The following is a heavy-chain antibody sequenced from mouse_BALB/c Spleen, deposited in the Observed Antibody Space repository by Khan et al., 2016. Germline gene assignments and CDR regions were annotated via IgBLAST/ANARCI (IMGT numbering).Heavy chain of an antibody. CDR1: GFSLTSYG. CDR2: IWSDGST. CDR3: ARHGTMTYAMDY. D-gene: IGHD2-4*01. V-gene: IGHV2-6-1*01. J-gene: IGHJ4*01. Sequence: QVQLKQPGPGLVAPSQSLSITCTISGFSLTSYGIHWVRQPPGKGLEWLEAIWSDGSTTYNSAPKSRLSLSKDNSKSQVFLKMNSLQTDDTAMYYCARHGTMTYAMDYWGQRTSVTVSA.